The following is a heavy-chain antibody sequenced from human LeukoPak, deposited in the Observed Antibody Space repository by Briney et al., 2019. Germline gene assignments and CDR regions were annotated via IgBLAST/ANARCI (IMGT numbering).Heavy chain of an antibody. CDR1: GGSFGGYY. J-gene: IGHJ5*02. CDR2: INHSGST. V-gene: IGHV4-34*01. CDR3: ARVGIIAAAGP. Sequence: SETLSLTCAVYGGSFGGYYWSWIRQPPGKGLEWIGEINHSGSTNYNPSLKSRVTISVDTSKNQFSPKLSSVTAADTAVYYCARVGIIAAAGPWGQGTLVTVSS. D-gene: IGHD6-13*01.